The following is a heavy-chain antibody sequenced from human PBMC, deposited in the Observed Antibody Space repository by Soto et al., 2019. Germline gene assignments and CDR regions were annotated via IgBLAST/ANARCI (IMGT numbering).Heavy chain of an antibody. CDR1: GVSISDYQ. CDR3: ARMRGLGEISPYLDY. CDR2: IYYSGRT. V-gene: IGHV4-59*01. J-gene: IGHJ4*02. D-gene: IGHD3-16*01. Sequence: QVQLQESGPGLVKPSETLSLTCSISGVSISDYQWNWIRQPPGKGLEWIGYIYYSGRTNYNPSLKSRLTISLDTSTRQFSLRLRSVTAADTAVYYCARMRGLGEISPYLDYWGQGDLVNVSS.